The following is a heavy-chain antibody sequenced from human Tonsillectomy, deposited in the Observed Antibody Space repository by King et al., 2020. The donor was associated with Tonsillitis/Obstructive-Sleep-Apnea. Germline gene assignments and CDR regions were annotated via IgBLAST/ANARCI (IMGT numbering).Heavy chain of an antibody. CDR3: AREVSVDY. CDR1: GFTLSSYW. CDR2: IKQDGSEK. V-gene: IGHV3-7*01. Sequence: DVQLVESGGGLVQPGGSLRLSCAASGFTLSSYWMTWVRQAPGKGLEWVANIKQDGSEKYYVDSVKGRFTISRDNAKNSLYLQMNSLRAEDTAVYYCAREVSVDYWGQGTLVTVSS. J-gene: IGHJ4*02.